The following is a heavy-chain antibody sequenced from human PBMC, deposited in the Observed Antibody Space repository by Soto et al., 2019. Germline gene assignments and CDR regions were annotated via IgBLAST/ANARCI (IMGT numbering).Heavy chain of an antibody. CDR2: ISWNSGSI. Sequence: EVQLVESGGGLVQPGRSLRLSCAASGFTFDDYAMHWVRQAPGKGLEWVSGISWNSGSIGYADSVKGRFTISRDNAKNSLYLQMNSLRAEDTALYYCARTYGSGSYLFDYWGQGTLVIVSS. D-gene: IGHD3-10*01. V-gene: IGHV3-9*01. CDR3: ARTYGSGSYLFDY. J-gene: IGHJ4*02. CDR1: GFTFDDYA.